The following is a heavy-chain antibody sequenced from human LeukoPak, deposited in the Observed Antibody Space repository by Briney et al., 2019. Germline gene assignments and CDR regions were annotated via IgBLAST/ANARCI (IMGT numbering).Heavy chain of an antibody. D-gene: IGHD5-12*01. CDR2: IWYDGSDK. V-gene: IGHV3-33*01. CDR1: GFTFSSHG. CDR3: ARPGYRRGYGSDY. J-gene: IGHJ4*02. Sequence: GRSLRLSCAASGFTFSSHGMHCVRQAPGMGLEWVAVIWYDGSDKYYADSVKGRFTISRDNSKNTLYLQMNSLRVDDTAVYYCARPGYRRGYGSDYCGQGILVTVSS.